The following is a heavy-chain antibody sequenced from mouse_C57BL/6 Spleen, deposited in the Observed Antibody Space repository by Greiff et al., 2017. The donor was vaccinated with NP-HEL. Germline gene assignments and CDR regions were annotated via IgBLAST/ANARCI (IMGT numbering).Heavy chain of an antibody. D-gene: IGHD2-2*01. Sequence: VQLQQSGAELMKPGASVKLSCKATGYTFTGYWIEWVKQRPGHGLEWIGEILPGSGSTNYNEKFKGKATFTADTSSNTAYMQLSSLTTEDSAIYYCARGGIYYGYDGNWYFDVWGTGTTVTVSS. CDR1: GYTFTGYW. CDR3: ARGGIYYGYDGNWYFDV. V-gene: IGHV1-9*01. CDR2: ILPGSGST. J-gene: IGHJ1*03.